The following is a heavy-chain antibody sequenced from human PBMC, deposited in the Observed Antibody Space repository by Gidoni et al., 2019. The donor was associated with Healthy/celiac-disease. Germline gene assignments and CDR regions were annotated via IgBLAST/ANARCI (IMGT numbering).Heavy chain of an antibody. D-gene: IGHD6-13*01. Sequence: GGSISSYYWSWIRQPPGKGLEWIGYIYYSGSTNYNPSLKSRVTISVDTSKNQFSLKLSSVTAADTAVYYCARYGSSWYYYGMDVWGQGTTVTVSS. CDR3: ARYGSSWYYYGMDV. CDR2: IYYSGST. V-gene: IGHV4-59*01. CDR1: GGSISSYY. J-gene: IGHJ6*02.